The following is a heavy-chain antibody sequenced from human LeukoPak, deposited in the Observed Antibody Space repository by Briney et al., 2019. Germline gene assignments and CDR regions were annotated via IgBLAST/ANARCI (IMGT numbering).Heavy chain of an antibody. D-gene: IGHD3-3*01. CDR2: INHSGST. Sequence: PSETLSLTCAVYGGSFSGYYWSWIRQPPGKGLEWIGEINHSGSTNYNPSLKSRVTISVDTSKNQFSLKLSSVTAADTAVYYCARRIFGVDKGPQWYFDLLGRCNLGNGSS. CDR3: ARRIFGVDKGPQWYFDL. J-gene: IGHJ2*01. V-gene: IGHV4-34*01. CDR1: GGSFSGYY.